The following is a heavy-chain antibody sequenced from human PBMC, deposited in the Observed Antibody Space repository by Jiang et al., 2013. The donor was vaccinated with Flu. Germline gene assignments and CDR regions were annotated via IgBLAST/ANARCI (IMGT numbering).Heavy chain of an antibody. CDR2: IDPSGGST. CDR3: VRFYGGKPLVYFDS. Sequence: GAEVKKPGASVKVSCRASGYTFTRYYIHWVRQAPGQGLDWMGVIDPSGGSTTYAQKFQGRITITSDTSASTVYMDLSSLTSEDTAIYYCVRFYGGKPLVYFDSWGQGTLVSVSS. V-gene: IGHV1-46*01. D-gene: IGHD4-23*01. CDR1: GYTFTRYY. J-gene: IGHJ4*02.